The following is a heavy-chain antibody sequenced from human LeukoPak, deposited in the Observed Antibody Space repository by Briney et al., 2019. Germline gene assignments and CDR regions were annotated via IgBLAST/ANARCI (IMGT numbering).Heavy chain of an antibody. J-gene: IGHJ4*02. D-gene: IGHD5-18*01. CDR1: GYTFTSYG. Sequence: GASVKVSCKASGYTFTSYGISWVRQAPGQGLEWMGWINTNTGNPTYAQGFTGRFVFSLDTSVSTAYLQISSLKAEDTAVYYCVPDTAMVVGGYWGQGTLVTVSS. CDR2: INTNTGNP. CDR3: VPDTAMVVGGY. V-gene: IGHV7-4-1*02.